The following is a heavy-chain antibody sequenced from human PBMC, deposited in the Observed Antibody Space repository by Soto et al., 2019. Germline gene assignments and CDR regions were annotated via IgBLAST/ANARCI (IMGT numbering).Heavy chain of an antibody. V-gene: IGHV3-23*01. D-gene: IGHD3-16*01. CDR1: ALTFSCYA. J-gene: IGHJ5*02. CDR2: ITGSGSST. CDR3: AKDWGRGWFDP. Sequence: GGSLRLSCVVYALTFSCYAMSCVRQAPGKGLELGSSITGSGSSTFYADSAKGRFSISRNNSKNTLYVQMNRRRAEDTAVYYCAKDWGRGWFDPWGQGTMVTVSS.